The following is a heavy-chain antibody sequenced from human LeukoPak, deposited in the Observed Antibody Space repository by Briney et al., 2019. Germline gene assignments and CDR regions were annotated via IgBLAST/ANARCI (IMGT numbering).Heavy chain of an antibody. CDR3: ARASYYDILTGYYGRWFDP. D-gene: IGHD3-9*01. CDR1: GYTFIGYY. V-gene: IGHV1-2*02. J-gene: IGHJ5*02. Sequence: ASVKVSCKASGYTFIGYYIHWVRQAPGQGLEWMGWINPNSGGTHYGQKFQGRVTMARDTSITTAYMELSSLRSEDTAVYYCARASYYDILTGYYGRWFDPWGQGTLVTVSS. CDR2: INPNSGGT.